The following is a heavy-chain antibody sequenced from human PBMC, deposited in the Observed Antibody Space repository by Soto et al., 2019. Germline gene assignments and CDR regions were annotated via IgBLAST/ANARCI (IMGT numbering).Heavy chain of an antibody. Sequence: GGSLRLSCAASGFTFSSYGMHWVRQAPGKGLEWVAVIWYDGSNKYYADSVKGRFTISRDNSKNTLYLQMNSPRAEDTAVYYCARALAAAGYYYYYGMDVWGQGTTVTVSS. J-gene: IGHJ6*02. CDR2: IWYDGSNK. CDR3: ARALAAAGYYYYYGMDV. D-gene: IGHD6-13*01. V-gene: IGHV3-33*01. CDR1: GFTFSSYG.